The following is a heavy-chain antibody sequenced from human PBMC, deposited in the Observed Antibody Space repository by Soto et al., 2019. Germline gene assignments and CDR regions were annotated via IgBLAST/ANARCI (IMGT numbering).Heavy chain of an antibody. Sequence: QVQLAQSANEVKKPGASVRVSCKAAGYTFIRYGIAWVRQAPGQGLEWMGWISPYNDYTVYAQKFQGRVSMTADTSTRTGYRIRRGLKSDDTAVYYCARGGYYDTSWGKLTHYGLDVWGQGTSVSVSS. V-gene: IGHV1-18*01. CDR2: ISPYNDYT. D-gene: IGHD3-16*01. J-gene: IGHJ6*02. CDR3: ARGGYYDTSWGKLTHYGLDV. CDR1: GYTFIRYG.